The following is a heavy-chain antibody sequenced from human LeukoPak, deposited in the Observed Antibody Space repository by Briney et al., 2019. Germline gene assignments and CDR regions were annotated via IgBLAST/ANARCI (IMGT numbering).Heavy chain of an antibody. Sequence: SETLSLTCTVSGASISSYYWSWIRQPPGKGLEWIGYIYYSGSTNYNPSLKSRVTISVDTSKNQFSLKLSSVTAADTAVYYCARVAVVIASSDAFDIWGQGTMVTVSS. CDR1: GASISSYY. CDR3: ARVAVVIASSDAFDI. CDR2: IYYSGST. D-gene: IGHD2-21*01. V-gene: IGHV4-59*01. J-gene: IGHJ3*02.